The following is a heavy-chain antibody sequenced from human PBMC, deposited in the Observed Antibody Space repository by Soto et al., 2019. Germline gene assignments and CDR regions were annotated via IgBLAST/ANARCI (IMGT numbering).Heavy chain of an antibody. V-gene: IGHV1-69*12. CDR3: ARGHCSGGSCYYYYYGMDV. D-gene: IGHD2-15*01. J-gene: IGHJ6*02. CDR2: IIPIFGTA. CDR1: GGTFSSYA. Sequence: QVQLVQSGAEVKKPGSSVKVSCKASGGTFSSYAISWVRQAPGQGLEWMGGIIPIFGTANYAQKLQGRVTITADESTSTAYMELSSLRSEDTAVYYCARGHCSGGSCYYYYYGMDVWGQGTTVTVSS.